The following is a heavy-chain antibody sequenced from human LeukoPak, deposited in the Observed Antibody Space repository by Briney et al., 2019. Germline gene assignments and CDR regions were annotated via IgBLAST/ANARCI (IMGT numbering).Heavy chain of an antibody. CDR1: GFIVTNNY. CDR3: ARDPPAVLIDTYG. CDR2: VYSGGST. V-gene: IGHV3-66*01. J-gene: IGHJ4*02. Sequence: GGSLKLSCTASGFIVTNNYINWVRQAPGKGLEWVSLVYSGGSTYYADSVKGRFTISRDNSKNMVYLQMNSLRAEDTAMYYCARDPPAVLIDTYGWGQGTLVTVSS. D-gene: IGHD2-8*01.